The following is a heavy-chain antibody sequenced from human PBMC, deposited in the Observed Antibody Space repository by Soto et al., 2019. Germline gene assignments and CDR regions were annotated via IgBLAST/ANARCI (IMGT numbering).Heavy chain of an antibody. D-gene: IGHD3-10*01. CDR1: GGSISSGDYY. J-gene: IGHJ5*02. Sequence: QVQLQESGPGLVKPSQTLSLTCTVSGGSISSGDYYWSWIRQPPGKGLEWIGYIYYSGSTYYNPSLKSRVTISVDTSKNQFSLKLSSVTAADTAVYYCAGETYYYGSGSYYWFDPWGQGTLVTVSS. CDR3: AGETYYYGSGSYYWFDP. V-gene: IGHV4-30-4*01. CDR2: IYYSGST.